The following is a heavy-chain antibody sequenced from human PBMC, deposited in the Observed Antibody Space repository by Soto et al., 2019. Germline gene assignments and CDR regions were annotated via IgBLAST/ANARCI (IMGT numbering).Heavy chain of an antibody. Sequence: GGSLRLSCAASGFSLNSYAMHWVRQAPGKGLEWVAVISYDGSNKFYGDSVKGRFTISRDNSKNTVYLQMDSLRTEDTAVYYCESDCSSHTCYKQGGMDVWGQGTTVTVSS. CDR1: GFSLNSYA. CDR2: ISYDGSNK. D-gene: IGHD2-2*02. V-gene: IGHV3-30-3*01. J-gene: IGHJ6*02. CDR3: ESDCSSHTCYKQGGMDV.